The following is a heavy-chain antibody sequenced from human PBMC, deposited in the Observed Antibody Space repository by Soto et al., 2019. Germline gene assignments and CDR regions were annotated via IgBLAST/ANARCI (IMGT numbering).Heavy chain of an antibody. CDR2: IIPIFGTA. Sequence: GDSVKVSCKASGGTFSSSAMSWVRQAPGQGLEWMGGIIPIFGTANYAQKFQGRVTITADESTSTAYMELSSLRSEDTAVYYCARVIVGATIDYYYGMDVWGQGTTVTVSS. CDR3: ARVIVGATIDYYYGMDV. V-gene: IGHV1-69*13. CDR1: GGTFSSSA. J-gene: IGHJ6*02. D-gene: IGHD1-26*01.